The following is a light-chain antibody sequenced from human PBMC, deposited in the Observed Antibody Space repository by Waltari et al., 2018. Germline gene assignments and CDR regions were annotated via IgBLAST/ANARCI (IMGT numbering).Light chain of an antibody. CDR2: DVS. J-gene: IGLJ2*01. CDR3: CSYAGSYTFVV. CDR1: SSDVVGSNY. Sequence: QSALTQPRPVSGSPGQSVTISCTGTSSDVVGSNYVSWYQQHPGKAPKLMIYDVSKRPSGVPDRFSGSKSGNTASLTISGLQAEDEADYYCCSYAGSYTFVVFGGGTKLTVL. V-gene: IGLV2-11*01.